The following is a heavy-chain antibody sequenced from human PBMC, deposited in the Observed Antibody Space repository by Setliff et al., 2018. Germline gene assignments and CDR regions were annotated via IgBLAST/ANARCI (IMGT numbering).Heavy chain of an antibody. CDR2: VSYFGST. V-gene: IGHV4-39*07. D-gene: IGHD3-16*02. CDR3: ARDGGFRSGTWSLDQ. Sequence: PSETLSLTCTVSGLSLSSTTYYWAWVRQPPGKGLEWIGSVSYFGSTYFNPSLKSRATILRDTSTNQFSLKLTSVTATDTAMYYCARDGGFRSGTWSLDQWGQGTLVTVSS. J-gene: IGHJ4*02. CDR1: GLSLSSTTYY.